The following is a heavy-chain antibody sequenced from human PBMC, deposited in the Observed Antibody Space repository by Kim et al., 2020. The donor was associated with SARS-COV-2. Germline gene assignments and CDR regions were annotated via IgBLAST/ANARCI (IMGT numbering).Heavy chain of an antibody. CDR1: GGSISSYY. Sequence: SETLSLTCTVSGGSISSYYWSWIRQPPGKGLEWIGYIYYSGSTNYNPSLKSRVTISVDTSKNQFSLKLSSVTAADTAVYYCARVLYSSGLTTRYYGMDVWGQGTTVTVSS. D-gene: IGHD6-19*01. J-gene: IGHJ6*02. V-gene: IGHV4-59*01. CDR3: ARVLYSSGLTTRYYGMDV. CDR2: IYYSGST.